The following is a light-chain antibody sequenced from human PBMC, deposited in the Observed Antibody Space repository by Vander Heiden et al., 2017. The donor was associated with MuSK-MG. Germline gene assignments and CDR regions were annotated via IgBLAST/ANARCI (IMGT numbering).Light chain of an antibody. J-gene: IGKJ4*01. CDR1: QSGVYSSNNKNH. CDR2: WVS. CDR3: LQDAYTPLT. Sequence: DIVMTQSPQSLAVSLGERATINCKSSQSGVYSSNNKNHLAWYQQKPGQPPKLLIYWVSARESGVPYRFSGSGSGTDFTLTISSLQAEDVAVYYCLQDAYTPLTFGGGTRLEMK. V-gene: IGKV4-1*01.